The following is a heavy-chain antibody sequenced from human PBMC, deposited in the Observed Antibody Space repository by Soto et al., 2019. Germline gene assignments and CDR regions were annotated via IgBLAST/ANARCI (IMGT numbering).Heavy chain of an antibody. CDR1: GFSLSTSGVG. D-gene: IGHD4-17*01. Sequence: QITLKESGPTLVIHTQTLTLTCTFSGFSLSTSGVGVGWIRQPPGKALEWLALIYWDDDKRYSPSLKSRLTITKDTSKNQVVLTMTNMDPVDTATYYCAHCYGDYSDFDYWGQGTLVTVSS. V-gene: IGHV2-5*02. J-gene: IGHJ4*02. CDR3: AHCYGDYSDFDY. CDR2: IYWDDDK.